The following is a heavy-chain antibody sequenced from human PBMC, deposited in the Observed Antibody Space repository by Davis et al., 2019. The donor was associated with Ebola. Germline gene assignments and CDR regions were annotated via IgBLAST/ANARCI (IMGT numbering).Heavy chain of an antibody. D-gene: IGHD6-13*01. CDR1: GYTFTNYG. V-gene: IGHV1-18*04. J-gene: IGHJ5*02. CDR3: ARYSSSWYVFWFDP. CDR2: ISAYNGNT. Sequence: ASVKVSCKASGYTFTNYGITWVRQAPGQGLEWMGWISAYNGNTNYAQKLQGRVNMTTDTSTSTAYMELRSLRSDDTAVYYCARYSSSWYVFWFDPWGQGTLVTVSS.